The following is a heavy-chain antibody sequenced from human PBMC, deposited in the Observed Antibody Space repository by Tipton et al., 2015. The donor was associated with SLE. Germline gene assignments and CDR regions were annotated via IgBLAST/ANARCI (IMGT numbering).Heavy chain of an antibody. J-gene: IGHJ4*02. CDR2: IYYSGST. V-gene: IGHV4-39*07. CDR1: GGSISSSSYY. Sequence: TLSLTCTVSGGSISSSSYYWGWTRQPPGKGLEWIGSIYYSGSTYHNPSLKSRVTISVDTSKNQFSLKLSSVTAADTAGYYCACVRGCSWYATLFDYWGQGTLVTGSS. D-gene: IGHD6-13*01. CDR3: ACVRGCSWYATLFDY.